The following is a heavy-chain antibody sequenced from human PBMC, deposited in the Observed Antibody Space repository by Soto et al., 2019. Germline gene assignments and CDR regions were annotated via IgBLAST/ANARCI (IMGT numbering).Heavy chain of an antibody. V-gene: IGHV3-23*01. Sequence: VQLLESGGGLVQPGGSLRLSCAASGFTFSNYAMSWVRQAPGKALEWVSSINIVGGNTNYADSVRGRFTMSRDDSTNTVFLQMNSLRAEDMAIYYCTKNYYFDSWGQGTLITVSS. CDR1: GFTFSNYA. J-gene: IGHJ4*02. CDR2: INIVGGNT. CDR3: TKNYYFDS.